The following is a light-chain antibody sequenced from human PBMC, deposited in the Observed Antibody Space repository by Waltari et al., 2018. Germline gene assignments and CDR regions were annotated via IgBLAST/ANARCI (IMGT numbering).Light chain of an antibody. J-gene: IGLJ2*01. CDR1: SSAVGNYNP. CDR2: EVT. CDR3: CSFVYGGSVV. V-gene: IGLV2-23*02. Sequence: QSALTQPASVSGSLGQSITISCTGTSSAVGNYNPVSWFQHHPGFAPKLIIYEVTKRPSGISNRFSGSKSGNTASLTISGLHAEDEAEYHCCSFVYGGSVVFGGGTKLTVL.